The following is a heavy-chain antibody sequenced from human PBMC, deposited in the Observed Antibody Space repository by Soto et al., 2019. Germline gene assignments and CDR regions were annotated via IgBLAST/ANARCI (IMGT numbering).Heavy chain of an antibody. Sequence: SETLSLTCTVSGGSVSSGSYYWSWIRPPPGKGLEWIGYIYYSGSTNYNPSLKSRVTISVDTSKNQFSLKLSSVTAADTAVYYCASVTRTCISTSCYRYYYGMDVWGQGTTVT. CDR1: GGSVSSGSYY. CDR2: IYYSGST. J-gene: IGHJ6*02. CDR3: ASVTRTCISTSCYRYYYGMDV. D-gene: IGHD2-2*02. V-gene: IGHV4-61*01.